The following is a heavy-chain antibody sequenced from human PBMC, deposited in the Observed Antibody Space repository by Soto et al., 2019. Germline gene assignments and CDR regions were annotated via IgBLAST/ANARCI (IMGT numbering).Heavy chain of an antibody. CDR1: GFTFSSYA. CDR2: ISGSGGST. Sequence: EVQLLESGGGLVQPGGSLRLSCAASGFTFSSYAMSWVRQAPGKGLEWVSAISGSGGSTYYADSVKGRFTVSRDNSKNTLYPQLNSLRVANTAGFYCPKLYCSCASSPSGYFYMDFWGNGSTV. D-gene: IGHD2-15*01. V-gene: IGHV3-23*01. J-gene: IGHJ6*03. CDR3: PKLYCSCASSPSGYFYMDF.